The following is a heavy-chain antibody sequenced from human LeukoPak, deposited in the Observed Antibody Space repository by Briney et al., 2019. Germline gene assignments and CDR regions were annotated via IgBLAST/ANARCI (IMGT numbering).Heavy chain of an antibody. D-gene: IGHD6-13*01. CDR1: GFTFSSYA. J-gene: IGHJ4*02. Sequence: PGGSLRLSCAASGFTFSSYAMSWVRHAPGEGLEWVSAISGSGGSTYYADSVKGRFTISRDNSKNTLYLQMNSLRAEDTAVYYCATHRHSSSWYTEPDLVNWGQGTLVTVSS. CDR2: ISGSGGST. CDR3: ATHRHSSSWYTEPDLVN. V-gene: IGHV3-23*01.